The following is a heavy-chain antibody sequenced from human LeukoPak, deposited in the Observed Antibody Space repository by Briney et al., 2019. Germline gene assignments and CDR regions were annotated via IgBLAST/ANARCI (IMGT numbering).Heavy chain of an antibody. CDR1: GDSITKNY. CDR2: IYSSGST. Sequence: KTSETLSLTCTVSGDSITKNYWSWIRQPPGKGLEWIGYIYSSGSTNYNPSRKSRVTISLDTSKNQFSLKLSSVTAADTAVYYCASLRSPDNYYYYNGMDVWGQGTTVTVSS. J-gene: IGHJ6*02. CDR3: ASLRSPDNYYYYNGMDV. V-gene: IGHV4-59*08.